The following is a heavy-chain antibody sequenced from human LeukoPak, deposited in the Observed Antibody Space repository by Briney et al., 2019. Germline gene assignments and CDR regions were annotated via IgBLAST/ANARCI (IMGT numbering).Heavy chain of an antibody. CDR1: GGSISSYY. V-gene: IGHV4-59*08. CDR3: ARLTANYYDSSGLFDY. D-gene: IGHD3-22*01. Sequence: WETLSLTCTVSGGSISSYYWSWFRKPPGKGLEWIGYIYYSGSTNYNPSLKSRVSISVDTSKDQFSLRLSSVTAADTAVYYCARLTANYYDSSGLFDYWGQGTLVTVSS. CDR2: IYYSGST. J-gene: IGHJ4*02.